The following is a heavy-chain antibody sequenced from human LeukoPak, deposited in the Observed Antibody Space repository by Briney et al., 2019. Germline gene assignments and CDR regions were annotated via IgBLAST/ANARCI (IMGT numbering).Heavy chain of an antibody. J-gene: IGHJ6*02. CDR2: ISSGSRST. CDR3: ARYSSAWYSYGMDA. D-gene: IGHD6-13*01. CDR1: GFTFGDYN. Sequence: GGSLRLSCVASGFTFGDYNMNWIRQAPGKGLEWVSFISSGSRSTNYADSVKGRFTIARDNTKNSLYLQMNSLRAEDTAVYYCARYSSAWYSYGMDAWGQGTTVTASS. V-gene: IGHV3-11*03.